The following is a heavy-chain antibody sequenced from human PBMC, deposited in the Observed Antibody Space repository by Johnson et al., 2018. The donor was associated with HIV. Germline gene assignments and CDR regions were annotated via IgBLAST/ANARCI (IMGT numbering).Heavy chain of an antibody. J-gene: IGHJ3*02. CDR2: IKSKTDGGTT. Sequence: VQLVESGGGLVKPGGSLRLSCAASRFTFSDYYMSWIRQTPGKGLEWVGRIKSKTDGGTTDYAAPVKGKFTISRDDSKTTLYLQMNSLRAEDTAVYYCARDKGSWFDDAFDIWGQGTMVTVSS. V-gene: IGHV3-15*01. CDR3: ARDKGSWFDDAFDI. CDR1: RFTFSDYY. D-gene: IGHD6-13*01.